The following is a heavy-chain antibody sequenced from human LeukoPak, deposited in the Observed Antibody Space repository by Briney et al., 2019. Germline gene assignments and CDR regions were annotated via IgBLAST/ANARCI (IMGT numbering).Heavy chain of an antibody. CDR2: FSSGGSA. V-gene: IGHV4-39*07. CDR3: ARKQTGTMYDV. Sequence: SETLSLTCIVPGGSISSSSYYWAWIRQSPGKGLGWIGTFSSGGSAYYNPSLTSRVSISKDTSDNQFSLRLYSVTAADTAVYYCARKQTGTMYDVWGQGTQVTVSS. J-gene: IGHJ4*02. D-gene: IGHD1-7*01. CDR1: GGSISSSSYY.